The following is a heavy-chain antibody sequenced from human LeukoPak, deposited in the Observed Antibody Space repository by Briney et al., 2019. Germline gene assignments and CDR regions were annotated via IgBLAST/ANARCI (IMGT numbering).Heavy chain of an antibody. D-gene: IGHD6-19*01. CDR3: ARDVYSSGWRYYFDY. CDR2: IIPIFGTA. Sequence: GSSVKVSCKASGGTYSSYAISWVRQAPGQGLEWMGGIIPIFGTANYAQKFQGRATITADESTSTAYMGLSSVRSEDTAVYYCARDVYSSGWRYYFDYWGQGTLVTVSS. V-gene: IGHV1-69*01. CDR1: GGTYSSYA. J-gene: IGHJ4*02.